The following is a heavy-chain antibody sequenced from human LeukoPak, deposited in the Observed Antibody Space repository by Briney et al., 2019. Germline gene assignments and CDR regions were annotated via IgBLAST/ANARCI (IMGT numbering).Heavy chain of an antibody. D-gene: IGHD5-24*01. CDR1: GYSFTTYW. CDR2: IYLGDSDT. V-gene: IGHV5-51*01. Sequence: GESLKISFKGSGYSFTTYWIGWVRQMPGKGLEWMGIIYLGDSDTRYSPSFQGQVTISADKSISAAYLQWSSLKASDTAIYYCARVGDGYSFLEYWGQGTLVTVSS. CDR3: ARVGDGYSFLEY. J-gene: IGHJ4*02.